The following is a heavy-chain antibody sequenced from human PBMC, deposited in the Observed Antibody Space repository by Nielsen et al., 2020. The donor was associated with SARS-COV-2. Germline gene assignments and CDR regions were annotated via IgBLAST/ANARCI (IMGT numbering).Heavy chain of an antibody. CDR2: INHSGST. Sequence: SETLSLTCTVSGGSISSSSYYWGWIRQPPGKGLEWIGEINHSGSTNYNPSLKSRVTISVDTSKNQFSLKLSSVTAADTAVYYCARGRGGSSRRYWYFDLWGRGTLVTVSS. CDR3: ARGRGGSSRRYWYFDL. J-gene: IGHJ2*01. CDR1: GGSISSSSYY. V-gene: IGHV4-39*07. D-gene: IGHD2-15*01.